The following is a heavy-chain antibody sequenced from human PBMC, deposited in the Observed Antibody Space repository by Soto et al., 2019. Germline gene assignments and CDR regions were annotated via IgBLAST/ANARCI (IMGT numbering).Heavy chain of an antibody. V-gene: IGHV1-69*01. J-gene: IGHJ4*02. Sequence: QVQLVQSGAEVKKPGSSVTVSCKASGCTFSSYAISWVRQAPGHGLEWMGGIILIFGTANYAQKFQGRVTITADESTSTAYMELISLRSEDTAVYYSARDAEADGGLEYWGLGTLVTVSS. CDR3: ARDAEADGGLEY. CDR1: GCTFSSYA. CDR2: IILIFGTA. D-gene: IGHD6-19*01.